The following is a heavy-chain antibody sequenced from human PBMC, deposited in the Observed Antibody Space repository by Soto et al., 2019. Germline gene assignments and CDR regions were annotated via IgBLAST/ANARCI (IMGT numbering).Heavy chain of an antibody. V-gene: IGHV4-34*01. J-gene: IGHJ5*02. CDR2: INYSGTT. Sequence: QVQLQQWGAGLLKPSETLSLTCAVYGGSFSDHYWSWIRQPPEKGQEWIGNINYSGTTNYNPSLKSRVTIAVDTSKNQFSLKLSSVTAADTAVYFCARQWRWGFLSADNWFDPWGQGTLVTVSS. CDR3: ARQWRWGFLSADNWFDP. CDR1: GGSFSDHY. D-gene: IGHD2-21*01.